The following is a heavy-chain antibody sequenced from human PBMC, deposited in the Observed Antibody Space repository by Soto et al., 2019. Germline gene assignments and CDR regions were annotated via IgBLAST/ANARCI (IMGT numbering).Heavy chain of an antibody. Sequence: GSSVKVSCKASGCTFSSYAIIWVRQAPGQGVEWMGGMIPIFGTANYAQKFQGRVTITADASTSTAYMELSSLRSEDTAVYYFARGGSSSWYGLYGMDVWGQGTTVTVSS. J-gene: IGHJ6*02. CDR1: GCTFSSYA. CDR2: MIPIFGTA. CDR3: ARGGSSSWYGLYGMDV. D-gene: IGHD6-13*01. V-gene: IGHV1-69*13.